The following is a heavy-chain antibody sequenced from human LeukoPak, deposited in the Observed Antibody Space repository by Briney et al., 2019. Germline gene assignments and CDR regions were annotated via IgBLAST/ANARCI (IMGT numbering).Heavy chain of an antibody. CDR1: DASISGYY. Sequence: SETLSLTCAVSDASISGYYWSWIRQPPGKGLEWIGSIHFSGSTTYNPSLRSRVTTSADTSKNQLSLKLSSVTAADTAVYYCARDLGGIYFDYWGQGTLVTVSS. J-gene: IGHJ4*02. V-gene: IGHV4-59*01. D-gene: IGHD1-26*01. CDR2: IHFSGST. CDR3: ARDLGGIYFDY.